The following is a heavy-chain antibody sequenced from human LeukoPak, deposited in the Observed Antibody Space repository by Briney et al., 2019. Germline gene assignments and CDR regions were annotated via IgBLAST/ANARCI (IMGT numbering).Heavy chain of an antibody. J-gene: IGHJ4*02. Sequence: PSETLSLTCTVSGGSISSYYWSWIRQPPGKGLEWIGSIYYSGSTYYNPSLKSRVTISVDTSKNQFSLKLSSVTAADTAVYYCASTYESGNTAPSYWGQGTLVTVSS. V-gene: IGHV4-59*12. CDR1: GGSISSYY. CDR3: ASTYESGNTAPSY. CDR2: IYYSGST. D-gene: IGHD5-18*01.